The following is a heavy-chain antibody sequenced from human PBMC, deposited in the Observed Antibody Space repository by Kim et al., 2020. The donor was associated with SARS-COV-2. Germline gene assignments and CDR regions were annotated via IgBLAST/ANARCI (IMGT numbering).Heavy chain of an antibody. CDR2: IYYSGSA. Sequence: SETLSLTCTVSGGSISSGGYYWSWIRQHPGKGLEWIGYIYYSGSAYYNPSLKSRVTISVDTSKNQFSVKLSSVTAADTAVYYCARTRYCSGGDCYPQVYYYGMDVWGQGTTVIVSS. J-gene: IGHJ6*02. D-gene: IGHD2-15*01. CDR3: ARTRYCSGGDCYPQVYYYGMDV. V-gene: IGHV4-31*03. CDR1: GGSISSGGYY.